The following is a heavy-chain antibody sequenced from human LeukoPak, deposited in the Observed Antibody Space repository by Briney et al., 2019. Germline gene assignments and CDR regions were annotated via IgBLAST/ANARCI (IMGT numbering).Heavy chain of an antibody. V-gene: IGHV4-30-4*01. CDR2: IYYSGST. CDR3: AREYGAAGTKGSIWFDP. Sequence: PSETLSLTCTVSGGSLSSGDYYWSWIRQPPGKGLEWIGYIYYSGSTYYNPSLKSRVTISVDTSKNQFSLKLSSVTAADTAVYYCAREYGAAGTKGSIWFDPWGQGTLVTVSS. D-gene: IGHD6-13*01. J-gene: IGHJ5*02. CDR1: GGSLSSGDYY.